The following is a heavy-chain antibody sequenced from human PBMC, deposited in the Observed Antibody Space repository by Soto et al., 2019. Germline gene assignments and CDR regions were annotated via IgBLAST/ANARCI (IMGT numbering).Heavy chain of an antibody. CDR2: ISYDGSNK. J-gene: IGHJ4*02. D-gene: IGHD5-18*01. CDR3: AKVSIQLWLRRGYYFDY. CDR1: GFTFSSYG. Sequence: PGGSLRLSCAASGFTFSSYGMHWVRQAPGKGLEWVAVISYDGSNKYYADSVKGRFTISRDNSKNTLYLQMNSLRAEDTAVYYCAKVSIQLWLRRGYYFDYWGQGTLVTVSS. V-gene: IGHV3-30*18.